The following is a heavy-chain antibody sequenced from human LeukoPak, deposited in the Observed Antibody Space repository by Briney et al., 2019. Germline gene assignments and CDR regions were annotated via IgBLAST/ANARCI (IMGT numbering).Heavy chain of an antibody. V-gene: IGHV4-30-2*01. D-gene: IGHD2-2*02. J-gene: IGHJ6*02. CDR2: IYHSGST. CDR1: GGSISSGGYS. CDR3: ASGVIGYCSSTSRYTVGMDV. Sequence: SETLSLTCAVSGGSISSGGYSWSWIRQPPGKGLEWIGCIYHSGSTYYNPSLKSRVTISVDRFKNQFSLKLSSVTAADTAVYYCASGVIGYCSSTSRYTVGMDVWGQGTTVTVSS.